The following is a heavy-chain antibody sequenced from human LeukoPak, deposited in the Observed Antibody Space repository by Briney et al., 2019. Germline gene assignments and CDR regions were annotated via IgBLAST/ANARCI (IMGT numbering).Heavy chain of an antibody. V-gene: IGHV3-21*01. J-gene: IGHJ4*02. Sequence: GGSLRLSCAAPGFTFSSHSMNWVRQAPGEGLERVSSINSSSSYIYYADSVKGRFTISRDNAKNSLYLQMNSLRAEDTAVYYCARDDILTGQPWNYWGQGTLVTVSS. CDR2: INSSSSYI. D-gene: IGHD3-9*01. CDR1: GFTFSSHS. CDR3: ARDDILTGQPWNY.